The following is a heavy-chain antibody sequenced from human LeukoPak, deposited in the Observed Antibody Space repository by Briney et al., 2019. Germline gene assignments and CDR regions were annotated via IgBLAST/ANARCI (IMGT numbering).Heavy chain of an antibody. V-gene: IGHV4-39*07. CDR3: ARDRGLTPGSDPSQNGDYYFDY. Sequence: SETLSLTCTVSGGSISNSDYYWGWIRQPPGKGLQWIGSIYYTGSTFYNPSLKSRVTISVDKSKNHFSLNLNSVTAADTAVYYCARDRGLTPGSDPSQNGDYYFDYWGQGTLVTVSS. CDR1: GGSISNSDYY. CDR2: IYYTGST. J-gene: IGHJ4*02. D-gene: IGHD3-10*01.